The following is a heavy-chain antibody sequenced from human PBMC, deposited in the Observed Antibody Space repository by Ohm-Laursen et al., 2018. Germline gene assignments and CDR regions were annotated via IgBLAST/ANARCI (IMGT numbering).Heavy chain of an antibody. D-gene: IGHD1-1*01. Sequence: GTLSLTCTVSGDSISTYYWGWIRQPPGKGLEWIVSISYSGNTYYNPSLKSRVTISVDTSKNHLSLKLSSVTAADTAVYYCARMYIYWYFDLWGRGTLVTVSS. CDR1: GDSISTYY. CDR3: ARMYIYWYFDL. CDR2: ISYSGNT. V-gene: IGHV4-39*01. J-gene: IGHJ2*01.